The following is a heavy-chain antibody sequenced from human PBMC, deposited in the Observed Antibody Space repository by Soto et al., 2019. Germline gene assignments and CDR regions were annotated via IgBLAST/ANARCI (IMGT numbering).Heavy chain of an antibody. D-gene: IGHD1-26*01. J-gene: IGHJ4*02. Sequence: QVQLQESGPGLVKPSGTLSLTCAVSGGSIRSNNWWSWVRQPPGKGLEWIGEIFHGGSTYYNPSLKTRVTMSVVKSKNQFSLKLSSVTAADTAVYFCARVYSGSYSDSWGQGTLVTVSS. CDR3: ARVYSGSYSDS. CDR2: IFHGGST. V-gene: IGHV4-4*02. CDR1: GGSIRSNNW.